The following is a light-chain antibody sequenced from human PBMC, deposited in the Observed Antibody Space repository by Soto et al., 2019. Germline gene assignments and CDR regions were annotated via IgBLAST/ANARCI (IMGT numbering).Light chain of an antibody. J-gene: IGLJ3*02. CDR3: AAWDDSLNVPV. CDR1: SSNIGGNT. V-gene: IGLV1-44*01. CDR2: SNN. Sequence: QSVLTQPPSASGTPGQRVTISCSGSSSNIGGNTVNWYQQLPGTAPKLLIYSNNQRPSGVPDRFSGSKSGTSASLAISGLQSEDEADYYCAAWDDSLNVPVFGGGTKLTVL.